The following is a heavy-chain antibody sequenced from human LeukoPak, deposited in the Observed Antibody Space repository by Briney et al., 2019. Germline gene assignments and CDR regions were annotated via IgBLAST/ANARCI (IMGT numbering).Heavy chain of an antibody. D-gene: IGHD4-11*01. CDR1: GYTFTSYG. CDR3: ARGFYSNYLRPTPYYYYGMDV. V-gene: IGHV1-18*01. CDR2: ISAYNGNT. J-gene: IGHJ6*02. Sequence: AASVKVSCKASGYTFTSYGISWVRQAPGQGLEWMGWISAYNGNTNYAQKLQGRVTMTTDTSTSTAYMELRSLRSDDTAVYYCARGFYSNYLRPTPYYYYGMDVWGQGTTVTVSS.